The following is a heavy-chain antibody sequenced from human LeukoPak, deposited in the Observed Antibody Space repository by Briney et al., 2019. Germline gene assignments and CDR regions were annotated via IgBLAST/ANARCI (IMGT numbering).Heavy chain of an antibody. D-gene: IGHD3-9*01. Sequence: GGSLRLSCAASGFSFSSYSMNWVRQAPGKGLDWVSYISSSSSTIYYADSVKGRFTISRDNAKNSLYLQMNSLRAEDTAVYYCARLDDAFDVWGQGTMVTVSS. J-gene: IGHJ3*01. CDR2: ISSSSSTI. CDR1: GFSFSSYS. V-gene: IGHV3-48*01. CDR3: ARLDDAFDV.